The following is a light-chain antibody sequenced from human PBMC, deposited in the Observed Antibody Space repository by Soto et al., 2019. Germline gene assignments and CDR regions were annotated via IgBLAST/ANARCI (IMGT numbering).Light chain of an antibody. CDR2: DAS. J-gene: IGKJ4*01. CDR3: QQRSNWALT. V-gene: IGKV3-11*01. Sequence: EIVLTQSPATLSLSPGERATLSCRASQSVSSYLAWYQQKPGQAPRLLIYDASNRATGIPARFSGSGSGTEFTLTISSLEPVDFAVYYCQQRSNWALTFGGGTKVEIK. CDR1: QSVSSY.